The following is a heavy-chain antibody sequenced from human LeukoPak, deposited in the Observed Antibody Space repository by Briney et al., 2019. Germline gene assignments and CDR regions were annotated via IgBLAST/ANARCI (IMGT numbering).Heavy chain of an antibody. J-gene: IGHJ6*02. CDR3: ARVPYYYYYGMDV. CDR1: GDSISSYY. Sequence: SETLSLTCTVSGDSISSYYWSWIRQPPGKGLEWIGHIFYSGSTNYNPSLKSRVTISVDTSKNQFYLKMSSVTAADTAVYYCARVPYYYYYGMDVWGQGITVTVSS. CDR2: IFYSGST. V-gene: IGHV4-59*01.